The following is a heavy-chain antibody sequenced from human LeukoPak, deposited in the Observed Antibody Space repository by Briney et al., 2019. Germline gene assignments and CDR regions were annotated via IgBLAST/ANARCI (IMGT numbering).Heavy chain of an antibody. CDR3: ARLNANIVVVVAAPPRGLPDY. J-gene: IGHJ4*02. D-gene: IGHD2-15*01. Sequence: GGSLEISGQGSGSIFTSYWIGGVRELPGKGLGGMGIIYPGDSDTRYSPSFQGQVTISADKSISTAYLQWSSLNASDTAMYYCARLNANIVVVVAAPPRGLPDYWGQGPLVPVPS. V-gene: IGHV5-51*01. CDR1: GSIFTSYW. CDR2: IYPGDSDT.